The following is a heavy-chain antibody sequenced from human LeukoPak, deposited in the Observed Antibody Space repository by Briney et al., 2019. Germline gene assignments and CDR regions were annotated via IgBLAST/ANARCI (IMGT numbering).Heavy chain of an antibody. J-gene: IGHJ6*03. D-gene: IGHD3-16*01. V-gene: IGHV3-33*01. CDR2: IWYDGSNK. Sequence: GRSLRLSCAASGFTFSSYGMHWVRQAPGKGLEWVAVIWYDGSNKYYADSVKGRFTISRDNSKNTLYLQMNSPRAEDTAVYYCARTAKDYAVGSDYMDVWGKGTTVTVSS. CDR1: GFTFSSYG. CDR3: ARTAKDYAVGSDYMDV.